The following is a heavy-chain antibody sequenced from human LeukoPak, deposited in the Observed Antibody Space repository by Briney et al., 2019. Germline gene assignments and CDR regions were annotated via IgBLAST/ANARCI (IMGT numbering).Heavy chain of an antibody. CDR1: GFAFSIYG. CDR3: AKNYYDSSGYYYYYYYGMDV. J-gene: IGHJ6*02. V-gene: IGHV3-30*18. Sequence: PGRSLRLSCAASGFAFSIYGMHWVRQAPGKGLEWVAVILYDGSNKYYADSVKGRFTISRDNSKNTLYLQMNSLRAEDTAVYYCAKNYYDSSGYYYYYYYGMDVWGQGTTVTVSS. CDR2: ILYDGSNK. D-gene: IGHD3-22*01.